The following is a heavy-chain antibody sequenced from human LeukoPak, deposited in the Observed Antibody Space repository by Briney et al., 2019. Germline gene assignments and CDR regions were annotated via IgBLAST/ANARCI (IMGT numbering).Heavy chain of an antibody. J-gene: IGHJ6*03. CDR2: IKQDGSEK. CDR1: GFTFNNYW. D-gene: IGHD3-9*01. Sequence: GGSLRLSCAASGFTFNNYWMSWVRQAPGKGLEWVANIKQDGSEKNYVDSVKGRFTISRDNAKNSLYLQMNSLRAEDTAVYYCARGPDYDLLTGYPDYYYYSMDVWGKGTTVTVSS. CDR3: ARGPDYDLLTGYPDYYYYSMDV. V-gene: IGHV3-7*03.